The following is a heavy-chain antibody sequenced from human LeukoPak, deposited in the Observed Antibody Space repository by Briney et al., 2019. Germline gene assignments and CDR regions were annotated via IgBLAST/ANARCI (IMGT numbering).Heavy chain of an antibody. V-gene: IGHV4-39*07. Sequence: SETLSLTCTVSGGSIISSSDYWGWIRQPPVKGLEWIGSMYYSGSIYYNPSLKSRVTISVDTSKNQFSLKLSSVTAADTAVYYCARAVDLGYCSGGSCPSAAFDIWGQGTMVTVSS. CDR2: MYYSGSI. CDR3: ARAVDLGYCSGGSCPSAAFDI. J-gene: IGHJ3*02. CDR1: GGSIISSSDY. D-gene: IGHD2-15*01.